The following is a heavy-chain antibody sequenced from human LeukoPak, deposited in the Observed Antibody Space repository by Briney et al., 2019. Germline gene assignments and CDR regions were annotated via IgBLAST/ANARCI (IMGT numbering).Heavy chain of an antibody. V-gene: IGHV4-34*01. Sequence: SETLSLTCAVYGGSFSGYYWSWIRQPPGKGLEWIGEINHSGSTNYNPSLKSRVTISVDTSKNQFSLKLSSVTAADTAVYYCAREVLSYYYDSSGSPGNWFDPWGQGTLVTVSS. J-gene: IGHJ5*02. CDR1: GGSFSGYY. D-gene: IGHD3-22*01. CDR3: AREVLSYYYDSSGSPGNWFDP. CDR2: INHSGST.